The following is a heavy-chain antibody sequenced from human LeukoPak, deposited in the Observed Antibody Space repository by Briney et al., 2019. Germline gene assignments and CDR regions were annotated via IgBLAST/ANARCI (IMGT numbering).Heavy chain of an antibody. CDR1: NFTFGVYA. V-gene: IGHV3-23*01. CDR2: ISASGDKT. D-gene: IGHD4-17*01. CDR3: AKDRDGDFYFYMDI. J-gene: IGHJ6*03. Sequence: GGSLRLSCAASNFTFGVYAMSWVRQAPGKGLEWISLISASGDKTYYADSVKGRFTVSRDNSRNTMYLQMDSLRAEDTAVYYCAKDRDGDFYFYMDIWGTGTTVIVSS.